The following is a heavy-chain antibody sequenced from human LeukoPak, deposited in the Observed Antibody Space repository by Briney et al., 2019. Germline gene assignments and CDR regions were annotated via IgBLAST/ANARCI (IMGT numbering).Heavy chain of an antibody. Sequence: SETLSLTCTVSGGSISSDSYYWGWIRQPPGKGLEWIGSIFYSGSTYYNPSLKSRVTISIDTSKNHFSLRLSSVTAADTAIYYCARENIVVIPSATAYNWLDPWGQGTLVTVSS. D-gene: IGHD2-2*01. CDR2: IFYSGST. J-gene: IGHJ5*02. CDR1: GGSISSDSYY. CDR3: ARENIVVIPSATAYNWLDP. V-gene: IGHV4-39*07.